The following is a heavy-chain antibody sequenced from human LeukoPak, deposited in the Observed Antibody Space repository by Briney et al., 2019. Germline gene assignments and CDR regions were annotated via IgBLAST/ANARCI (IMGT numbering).Heavy chain of an antibody. Sequence: GGSLRLSCAASGFTFSNYWMHWVRQAPAKGLELVSRINEYGTTITYADSVKGRFTISRVNARNTLFLQMYSLTPENTVVYYCVRDLILVWTPGDDFDHWGQGTLVTVSS. CDR3: VRDLILVWTPGDDFDH. J-gene: IGHJ4*02. V-gene: IGHV3-74*01. CDR2: INEYGTTI. CDR1: GFTFSNYW. D-gene: IGHD2-8*01.